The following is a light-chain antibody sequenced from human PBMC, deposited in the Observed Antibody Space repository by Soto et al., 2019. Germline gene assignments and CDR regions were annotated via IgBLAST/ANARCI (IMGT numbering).Light chain of an antibody. CDR3: VLYMGSGIWV. CDR1: SSSVSTSYY. V-gene: IGLV8-61*01. J-gene: IGLJ3*02. Sequence: QTVVTQEPSFSVSPGRIVTLTCGLSSSSVSTSYYPSWYQQTPGQAPRTLIYSTNTRSSGVPDRFSGSILGNKAALTITGAQADDESDYYCVLYMGSGIWVFGGGTKLTVL. CDR2: STN.